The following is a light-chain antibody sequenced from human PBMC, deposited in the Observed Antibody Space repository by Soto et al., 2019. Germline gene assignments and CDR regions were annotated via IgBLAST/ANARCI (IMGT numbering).Light chain of an antibody. CDR3: QQYNNWPQT. Sequence: EIVMAQSPATLSVSLGERATLSCRASQTVGTNLAWYQHRPGQAPRLLIYGALTRAAGIPARFSGSGSGTEFTLIISGLQSEDFAVYYCQQYNNWPQTFGQGTKVDIK. CDR1: QTVGTN. CDR2: GAL. V-gene: IGKV3-15*01. J-gene: IGKJ1*01.